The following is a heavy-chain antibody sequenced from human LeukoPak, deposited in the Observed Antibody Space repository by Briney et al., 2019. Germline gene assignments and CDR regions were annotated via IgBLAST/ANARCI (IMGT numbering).Heavy chain of an antibody. V-gene: IGHV4-38-2*02. CDR1: GYSISSGYY. Sequence: SETLSLTCTVSGYSISSGYYWGWIRRPPGKGLEWIGSIYHSGSTYYNPSLKSRVTISVDTSKNQFSLKLSSVTAADTAVYYCARDNRHSYWFDPWGQGTLVTVSS. J-gene: IGHJ5*02. CDR3: ARDNRHSYWFDP. CDR2: IYHSGST. D-gene: IGHD1-14*01.